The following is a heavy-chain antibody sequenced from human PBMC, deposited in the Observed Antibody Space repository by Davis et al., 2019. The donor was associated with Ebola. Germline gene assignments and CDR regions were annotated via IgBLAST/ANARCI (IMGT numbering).Heavy chain of an antibody. CDR1: GGTFSSYV. J-gene: IGHJ1*01. D-gene: IGHD6-13*01. V-gene: IGHV1-46*01. Sequence: AASVKVSCKASGGTFSSYVISWVRQAPGQGLEWMGIINPSGGSTSYAQKFQGRVTMTRDTSTSTVYMELSSLRSEDTAVYYCARSGQQLVGYFQHWGQGTLVTVSS. CDR3: ARSGQQLVGYFQH. CDR2: INPSGGST.